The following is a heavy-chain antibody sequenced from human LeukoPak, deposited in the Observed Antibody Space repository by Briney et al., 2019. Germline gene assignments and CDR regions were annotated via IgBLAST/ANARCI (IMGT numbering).Heavy chain of an antibody. D-gene: IGHD3-10*01. V-gene: IGHV3-21*01. J-gene: IGHJ4*02. Sequence: GGSLRLSCAASGFTFSSYAMSWVRQAPGKGLEWVSSISSSSSYIYYADSVKGRFTISRDNAKNSLYLQMNSLRAEDTAVYYCARGVGYYGSGSYYYFDYWGQGTLVTVSS. CDR2: ISSSSSYI. CDR3: ARGVGYYGSGSYYYFDY. CDR1: GFTFSSYA.